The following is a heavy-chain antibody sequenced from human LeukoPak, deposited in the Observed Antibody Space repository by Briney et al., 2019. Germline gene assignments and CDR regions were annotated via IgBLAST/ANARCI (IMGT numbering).Heavy chain of an antibody. CDR3: AKARLIYSSGWYSFNGMDV. J-gene: IGHJ6*02. Sequence: GGSLRLSCAASGFTFSSYGMHWVRQAPGKGLEWVAVISYDGSNKCYADSVKGRFTISRDNSKNTLYLQMNSLRAEDTAVYYCAKARLIYSSGWYSFNGMDVWGQGTTVTVSS. V-gene: IGHV3-30*18. CDR1: GFTFSSYG. D-gene: IGHD6-19*01. CDR2: ISYDGSNK.